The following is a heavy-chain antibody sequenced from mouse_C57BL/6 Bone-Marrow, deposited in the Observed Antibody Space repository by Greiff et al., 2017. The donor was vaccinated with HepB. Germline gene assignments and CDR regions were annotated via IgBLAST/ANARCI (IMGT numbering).Heavy chain of an antibody. D-gene: IGHD2-5*01. CDR2: IDPSDSYT. CDR1: GYTFTSYW. J-gene: IGHJ3*01. Sequence: QVQLQQPGAELVMPGASVKLSCKASGYTFTSYWMHWVKQRPGQGLEWIGEIDPSDSYTNYNQKFKGKSTLTVDKSSSTAYMQLSSLTSEDSAVYYCAREDYSNYEGGFAYWGQGTLVTVSA. CDR3: AREDYSNYEGGFAY. V-gene: IGHV1-69*01.